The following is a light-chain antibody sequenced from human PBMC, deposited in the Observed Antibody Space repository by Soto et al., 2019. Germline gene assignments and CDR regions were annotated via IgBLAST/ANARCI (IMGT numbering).Light chain of an antibody. CDR2: GVS. J-gene: IGLJ1*01. CDR1: SSDVGSNNR. CDR3: SSHTSSSTFV. Sequence: QSALTQPPSVSGSPGQSVSISCTGTSSDVGSNNRVSWYQQPPGTAPKLMIYGVSNRPSGVPDRFSGSKSGNTASLTSSGLQAEDEADYYCSSHTSSSTFVFGTGTKLTVL. V-gene: IGLV2-18*02.